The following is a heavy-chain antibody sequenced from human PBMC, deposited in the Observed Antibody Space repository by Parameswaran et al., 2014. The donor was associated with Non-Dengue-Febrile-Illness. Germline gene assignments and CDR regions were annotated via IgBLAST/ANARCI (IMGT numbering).Heavy chain of an antibody. D-gene: IGHD1-26*01. V-gene: IGHV3-23*03. CDR3: AKDSWGAASSPY. Sequence: VRQAPGKGLEWVSVIYSGGSSTYYADSVKGRFTISRDNSKNTLYLQMNSLRAEDTAVYYCAKDSWGAASSPYWGQGTLVTVSS. CDR2: IYSGGSST. J-gene: IGHJ4*02.